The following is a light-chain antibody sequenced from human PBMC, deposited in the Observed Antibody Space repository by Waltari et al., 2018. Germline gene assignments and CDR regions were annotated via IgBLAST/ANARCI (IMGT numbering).Light chain of an antibody. J-gene: IGKJ5*01. CDR3: QQYNTYPLT. CDR1: QYISSW. V-gene: IGKV1-5*03. CDR2: KAS. Sequence: DIQMTQSPSTLSASVGDRVTITCRASQYISSWLAWYLQKPGKAPKLLIYKASILESGVPSRFSGSESGTEFTLTISSLQPDDFATYYCQQYNTYPLTFGQGTRLEI.